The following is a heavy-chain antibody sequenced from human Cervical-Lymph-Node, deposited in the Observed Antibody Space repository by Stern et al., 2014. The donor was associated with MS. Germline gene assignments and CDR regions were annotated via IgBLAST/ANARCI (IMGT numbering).Heavy chain of an antibody. V-gene: IGHV4-31*03. D-gene: IGHD1-26*01. CDR1: GGSISSGGHY. J-gene: IGHJ5*02. CDR2: IYYSGGT. Sequence: QVQLQESGPGLVKPSQTLSLTCTVSGGSISSGGHYWSWIRPHPGKGLERIGYIYYSGGTFYNPSLKSRVSISLDTSKNQFSLKLSSVTAADTAVYYCASRWSGTYYGQNWFDPWGQGTLVTVSS. CDR3: ASRWSGTYYGQNWFDP.